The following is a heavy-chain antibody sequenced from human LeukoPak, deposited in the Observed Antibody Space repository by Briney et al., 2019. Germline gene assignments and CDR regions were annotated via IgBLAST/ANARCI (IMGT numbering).Heavy chain of an antibody. CDR2: MYPGDSDT. D-gene: IGHD3-10*01. J-gene: IGHJ5*02. CDR1: GSRFSSYW. CDR3: ARDYGSGSGNWFDA. Sequence: GASLKISCQGSGSRFSSYWIGWGRRMPGKGLEWMGTMYPGDSDTRYSPSFQGQVTMSVDKSITTAYLEWSGLKASDTAMYYCARDYGSGSGNWFDAWGPGTLVTVSS. V-gene: IGHV5-51*01.